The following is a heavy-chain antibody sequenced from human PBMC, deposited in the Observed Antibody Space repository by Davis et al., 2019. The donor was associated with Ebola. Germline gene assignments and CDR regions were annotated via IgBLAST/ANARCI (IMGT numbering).Heavy chain of an antibody. D-gene: IGHD4-17*01. J-gene: IGHJ3*02. CDR1: GFVVSSYY. V-gene: IGHV3-11*06. CDR3: ARDTVTTAIDI. CDR2: ISSSSSYT. Sequence: GESLKISCAVSGFVVSSYYMSWVRQAPGKGLEWVSYISSSSSYTNYADSVKGRFTISRDNAKNSLYLQMNSLRAEDTAVYYCARDTVTTAIDIWGQGTMVTVSS.